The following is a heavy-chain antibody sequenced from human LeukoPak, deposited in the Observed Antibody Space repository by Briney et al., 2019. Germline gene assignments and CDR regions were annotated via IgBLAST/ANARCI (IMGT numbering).Heavy chain of an antibody. Sequence: SETLSLTCTVSGGSISSYYWSWIRQPPGKGLEWIGCIYYSGSTNYNPSLKSRVTISVDTSKNQFSLKLSSVTAADTAVYYCARFSGYDHYDYWGQGTLVTVSS. D-gene: IGHD5-12*01. CDR1: GGSISSYY. CDR2: IYYSGST. V-gene: IGHV4-59*01. J-gene: IGHJ4*02. CDR3: ARFSGYDHYDY.